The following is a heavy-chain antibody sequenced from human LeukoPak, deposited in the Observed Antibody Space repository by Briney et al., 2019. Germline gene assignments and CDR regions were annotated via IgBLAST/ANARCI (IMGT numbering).Heavy chain of an antibody. D-gene: IGHD3-22*01. V-gene: IGHV4-59*08. CDR2: IYYSGST. Sequence: PSETLSLTFTVSGGSISSYYWSWIRQPPGKGLEWIGYIYYSGSTNYNPSLKSRVTISVDTSKNQFSLKLISVTASDTAVYYCARHVSEYYDSSGYYYYFDYWGQGTLVTVSS. J-gene: IGHJ4*02. CDR1: GGSISSYY. CDR3: ARHVSEYYDSSGYYYYFDY.